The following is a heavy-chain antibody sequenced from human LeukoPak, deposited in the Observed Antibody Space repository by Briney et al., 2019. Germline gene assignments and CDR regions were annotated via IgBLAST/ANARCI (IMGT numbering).Heavy chain of an antibody. Sequence: PGGSLRLSCAASGFTFSSYEMNWVRQAPGKGLEWVSYISSSGSTICYADSVKGRFTISRDNAKNSLYLQMNSLRAEDTAVYYCARDRYYYDSSGYYPDYPDAFDIWGQGTMVTVSS. CDR1: GFTFSSYE. V-gene: IGHV3-48*03. CDR3: ARDRYYYDSSGYYPDYPDAFDI. J-gene: IGHJ3*02. CDR2: ISSSGSTI. D-gene: IGHD3-22*01.